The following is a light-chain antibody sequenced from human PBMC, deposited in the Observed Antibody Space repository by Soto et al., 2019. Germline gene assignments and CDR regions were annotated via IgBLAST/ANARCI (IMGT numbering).Light chain of an antibody. CDR1: QSVSTY. CDR2: DAS. V-gene: IGKV3-11*01. J-gene: IGKJ5*01. CDR3: QQRSNWPPIT. Sequence: ETVLTQSPATLSLCPGERATLSCRASQSVSTYLAWYQQKPGQAPRLLIYDASTRATGIPARFSGSGSGTDFTLTISSLEPEDFAVYYCQQRSNWPPITFGQGTRLEIK.